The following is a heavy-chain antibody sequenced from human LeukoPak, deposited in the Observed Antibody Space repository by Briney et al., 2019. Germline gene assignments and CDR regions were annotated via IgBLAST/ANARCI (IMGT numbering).Heavy chain of an antibody. Sequence: ASVKVSCMVSGHTXTDFSMYWVRQAPGEGLEWMGGFDPQDGETIYAQTFQGRVTMTADTSTETAYMELRRLRSEDTAVYYCTISPLRYDSSTAGAFHFWGQGTMATVSS. J-gene: IGHJ3*01. V-gene: IGHV1-24*01. CDR3: TISPLRYDSSTAGAFHF. D-gene: IGHD3-22*01. CDR2: FDPQDGET. CDR1: GHTXTDFS.